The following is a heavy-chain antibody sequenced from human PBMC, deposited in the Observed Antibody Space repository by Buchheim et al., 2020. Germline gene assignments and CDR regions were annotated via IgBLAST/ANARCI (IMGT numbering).Heavy chain of an antibody. CDR1: GFTFSSYG. CDR3: ARRGRGSSSKEAMFDY. V-gene: IGHV3-33*08. CDR2: IWYDGSNK. Sequence: VQLVESGGGLVQPGGSLRLSCAASGFTFSSYGMHWVRQAPGKGLEWVAVIWYDGSNKYYADSVKGRFTISRDNSKNTLYLQMNSLRAEDTAVYYCARRGRGSSSKEAMFDYWGQGTL. J-gene: IGHJ4*02. D-gene: IGHD6-6*01.